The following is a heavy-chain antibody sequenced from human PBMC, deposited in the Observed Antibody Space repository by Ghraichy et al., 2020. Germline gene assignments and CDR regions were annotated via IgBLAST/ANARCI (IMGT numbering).Heavy chain of an antibody. D-gene: IGHD3-22*01. Sequence: GGSLRLSCAASGFTFSSYAMSWVRQAPGKGLEWVSAISRSGGSTYYADSVKGRFTISRDNSKNTLYLQMNSLRAEDTAVYYCAKWGRYYDSTGLDYWGQGTLVTVSS. CDR2: ISRSGGST. CDR1: GFTFSSYA. J-gene: IGHJ4*02. CDR3: AKWGRYYDSTGLDY. V-gene: IGHV3-23*01.